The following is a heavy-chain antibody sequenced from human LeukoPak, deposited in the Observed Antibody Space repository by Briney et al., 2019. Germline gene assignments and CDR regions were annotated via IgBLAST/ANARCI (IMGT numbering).Heavy chain of an antibody. Sequence: GGSLRRSCAASGFTFSSYAMSRVRQSPGKGLEWVSDISGSGGRINYADSVKGRFTISRDNSKNTLYLQMNSLRAEDTAVYYCAKTYDFGDYPHVWGRGTLVTVSS. V-gene: IGHV3-23*01. J-gene: IGHJ4*02. CDR2: ISGSGGRI. CDR3: AKTYDFGDYPHV. D-gene: IGHD4-17*01. CDR1: GFTFSSYA.